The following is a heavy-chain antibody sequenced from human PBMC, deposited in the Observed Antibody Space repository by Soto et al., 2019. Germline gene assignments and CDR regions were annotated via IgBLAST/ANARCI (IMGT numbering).Heavy chain of an antibody. Sequence: QVQLVQSGAEVKKPGSSVKVSCKASGGTFSSYAISWVRQAPGQGLEWMGGIIPIFGTANYAQKFQGRVTITADESTRTAYMELRSLRSEDKAVYYCARNTAAGDPHGAFDIWGQGTMVTVSS. D-gene: IGHD6-13*01. CDR3: ARNTAAGDPHGAFDI. CDR1: GGTFSSYA. V-gene: IGHV1-69*01. CDR2: IIPIFGTA. J-gene: IGHJ3*02.